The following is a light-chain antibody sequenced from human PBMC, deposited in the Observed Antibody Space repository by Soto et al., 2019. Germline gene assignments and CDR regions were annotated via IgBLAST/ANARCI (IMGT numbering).Light chain of an antibody. V-gene: IGKV1-39*01. CDR1: QTISSW. CDR2: AAS. Sequence: DIQMTQSPSTLSGSLGDRVTLTCRASQTISSWLSCYQHKPGKDPKLLIYAASSLQSGVPSRFSGSGSGTDFTLTISSLQPEDFATYYCQQSYSTPRTFGQGTKVDIK. CDR3: QQSYSTPRT. J-gene: IGKJ1*01.